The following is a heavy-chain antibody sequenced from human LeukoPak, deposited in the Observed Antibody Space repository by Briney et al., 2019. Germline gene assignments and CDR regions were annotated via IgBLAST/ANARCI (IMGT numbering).Heavy chain of an antibody. CDR3: AKDDGLTGIDY. CDR2: IYSSIGT. V-gene: IGHV3-53*01. D-gene: IGHD7-27*01. J-gene: IGHJ4*02. CDR1: GFTVSSNY. Sequence: GGSLRLSCAASGFTVSSNYMSWVRQAPGKGLEWVSVIYSSIGTDYADSVKGRFTISRDNSKNTVYFQMNSLRAEDTAVYYCAKDDGLTGIDYWGQGTLVTVSS.